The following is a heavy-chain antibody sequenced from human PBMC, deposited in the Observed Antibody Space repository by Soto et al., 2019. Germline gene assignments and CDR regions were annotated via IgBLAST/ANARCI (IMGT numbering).Heavy chain of an antibody. D-gene: IGHD2-15*01. Sequence: SETLSLTCAVYGGSFSGYYWSWIRQPPGKGLEWIGEINHSGSTNYNPSLKSRVTISVDTSKNQFSLKLSSVTAADTAVYYCARGYCSGGSCFRAPKYYYPYYLDGWGKGTTVTVSS. V-gene: IGHV4-34*01. CDR1: GGSFSGYY. CDR2: INHSGST. CDR3: ARGYCSGGSCFRAPKYYYPYYLDG. J-gene: IGHJ6*03.